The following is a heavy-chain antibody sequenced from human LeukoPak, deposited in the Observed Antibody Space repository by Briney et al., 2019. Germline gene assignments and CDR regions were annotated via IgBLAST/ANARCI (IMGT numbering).Heavy chain of an antibody. CDR2: ISYDGSNK. V-gene: IGHV3-30*18. CDR3: AKDSRSFDWSLANPDY. D-gene: IGHD3-9*01. Sequence: PGGSLRLSCAASGFTFSSYGMHWVRQAPGKGLEWVAVISYDGSNKYYAYSVKGRFTISRDNSKNTLFLQMNSLRAEDTAVYYCAKDSRSFDWSLANPDYWGQGTLVTVSS. CDR1: GFTFSSYG. J-gene: IGHJ4*02.